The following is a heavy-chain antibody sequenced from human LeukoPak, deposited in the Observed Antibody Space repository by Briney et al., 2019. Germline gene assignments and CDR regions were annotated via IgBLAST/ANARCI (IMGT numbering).Heavy chain of an antibody. J-gene: IGHJ4*02. CDR2: ISGSGGTT. Sequence: GGSLRLSCAVSGFTFSSYAMSWVRQAPGKGLEWVSVISGSGGTTYYADSVKGRFSISRDNSKNRLYLQMSSLRAEDTAVYYCAKVPLGYCGGGSCYYFDHWGQGTLVTVSS. D-gene: IGHD2-15*01. V-gene: IGHV3-23*01. CDR3: AKVPLGYCGGGSCYYFDH. CDR1: GFTFSSYA.